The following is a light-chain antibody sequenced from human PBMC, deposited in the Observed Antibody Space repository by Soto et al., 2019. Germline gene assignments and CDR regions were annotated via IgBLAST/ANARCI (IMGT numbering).Light chain of an antibody. CDR2: GAS. CDR3: QQYGGSPLVT. CDR1: QSISSGY. V-gene: IGKV3-20*01. Sequence: ETVLTQSPGTLSLSPGERGTLSCRASQSISSGYLAWYQRRPGQAPRLLISGASNRATGIPDRFSGSGSGTDFTLTISRLEPQDFAVYYCQQYGGSPLVTFGGGTKVEIK. J-gene: IGKJ4*01.